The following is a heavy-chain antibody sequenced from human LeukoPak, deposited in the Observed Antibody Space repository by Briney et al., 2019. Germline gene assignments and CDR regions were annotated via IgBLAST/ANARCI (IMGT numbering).Heavy chain of an antibody. V-gene: IGHV3-74*01. CDR3: AREAGGSYYFDY. Sequence: PGGSLRLSCAASGFTFGGYWMHWVRQAPGKGLVWVSRISTDGSSTSYADSVKGRFTISRDNAKNTLYLQMNSLRAEDTAVYYCAREAGGSYYFDYWGQGTLVTVSS. D-gene: IGHD1-26*01. CDR1: GFTFGGYW. J-gene: IGHJ4*02. CDR2: ISTDGSST.